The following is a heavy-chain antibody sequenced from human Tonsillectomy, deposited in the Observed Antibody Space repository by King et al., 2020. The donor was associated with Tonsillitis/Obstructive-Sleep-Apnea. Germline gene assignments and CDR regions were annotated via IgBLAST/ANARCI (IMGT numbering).Heavy chain of an antibody. CDR2: IYSGGST. V-gene: IGHV3-66*01. Sequence: VQLVESGGGLVQPGGSLRLSCAASGFTVSSNYMTWVRQAPGKGLEWGSVIYSGGSTFYADSVKGRFTISRDNSKNTLYLEMNSLRAEDTAVYYCARRLVSGWYDYFDYWGQGSLVTVSS. CDR3: ARRLVSGWYDYFDY. J-gene: IGHJ4*02. D-gene: IGHD6-19*01. CDR1: GFTVSSNY.